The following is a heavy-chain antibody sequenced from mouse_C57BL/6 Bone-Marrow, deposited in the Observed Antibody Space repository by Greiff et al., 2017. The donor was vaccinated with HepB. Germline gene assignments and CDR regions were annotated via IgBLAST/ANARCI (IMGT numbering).Heavy chain of an antibody. CDR2: IYPGDGDT. CDR1: GYAFSSSW. J-gene: IGHJ2*01. D-gene: IGHD2-3*01. V-gene: IGHV1-82*01. CDR3: ARSPWLLPYFDY. Sequence: QVQLKESGPELVKPGASVKISCKASGYAFSSSWMNWVKQRPGKGLEWIGRIYPGDGDTNYNGKFKGKATLTADKSSSTAYMQLSSLTSEDSAVYFCARSPWLLPYFDYWGQGTTLTVSS.